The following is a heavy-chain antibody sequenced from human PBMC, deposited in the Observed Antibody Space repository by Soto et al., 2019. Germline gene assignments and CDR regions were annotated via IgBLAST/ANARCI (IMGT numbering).Heavy chain of an antibody. CDR2: INPSGST. CDR1: GGSFSGYY. Sequence: PSETLSLTCAFYGGSFSGYYWSWIRQPPGKGLEWLGDINPSGSTNYNPSLKSRVIMSLDTSKKQFSLNVTSVTAADTAVYYCARGARRRPPRDAFDIWGQGTMVTVSS. V-gene: IGHV4-34*01. J-gene: IGHJ3*02. CDR3: ARGARRRPPRDAFDI.